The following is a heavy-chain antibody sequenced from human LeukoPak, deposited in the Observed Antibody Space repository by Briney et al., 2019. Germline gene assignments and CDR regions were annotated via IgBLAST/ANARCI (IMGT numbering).Heavy chain of an antibody. CDR1: GFTVSSNY. Sequence: GGSLRLSCAASGFTVSSNYMSWVRQAPGKGLEWVSVIYTGVGTYYADSVKGRFTISRDNSNNTLYLQMNSLRVDDTAVYYCARDRGGLRYFDWLSWFDPWGQGTLVTVSS. CDR2: IYTGVGT. CDR3: ARDRGGLRYFDWLSWFDP. V-gene: IGHV3-53*01. J-gene: IGHJ5*02. D-gene: IGHD3-9*01.